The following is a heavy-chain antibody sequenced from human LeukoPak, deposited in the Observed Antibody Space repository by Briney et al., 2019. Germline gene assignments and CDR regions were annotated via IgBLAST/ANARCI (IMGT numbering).Heavy chain of an antibody. J-gene: IGHJ4*02. V-gene: IGHV4-59*12. CDR2: IYYSGST. D-gene: IGHD3-9*01. CDR1: GGSISSYY. Sequence: WETLSLTCTVSGGSISSYYWSWIRQPPGKGLEWIGYIYYSGSTNYNPSLKSRVTISVDTSKNQFSLKLSSVTAADTAVYYCARGSPNTLRYFGWWYFDYWGQGTLVTVSS. CDR3: ARGSPNTLRYFGWWYFDY.